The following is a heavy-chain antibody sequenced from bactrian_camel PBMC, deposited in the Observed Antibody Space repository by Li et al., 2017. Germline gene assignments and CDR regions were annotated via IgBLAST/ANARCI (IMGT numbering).Heavy chain of an antibody. J-gene: IGHJ6*01. Sequence: HVQLVESGGGSVQAGGSLRLTCAASGYIFESCGMAWYRQAPGREREWVANITNVGTTNYVDSVKGRFIISQDNAQKTLYLEMNSLKPEDTAMYYCAADRWIGDPMSARDFAYWGQGTQVTVS. D-gene: IGHD5*01. CDR3: AADRWIGDPMSARDFAY. V-gene: IGHV3S53*01. CDR1: GYIFESCG. CDR2: ITNVGTT.